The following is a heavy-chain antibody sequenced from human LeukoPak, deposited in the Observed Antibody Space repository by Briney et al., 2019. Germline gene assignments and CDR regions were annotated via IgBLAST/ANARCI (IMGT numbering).Heavy chain of an antibody. D-gene: IGHD6-25*01. J-gene: IGHJ4*02. V-gene: IGHV3-21*06. CDR1: GFTFSDYD. CDR2: ISGRSSHM. Sequence: PGGSLRLFCTASGFTFSDYDMNWVRLAPGEGLEWVSSISGRSSHMYYTDSAKGRFTISRDNAKNSLYLQMNSLRAEDTAVYYCARAFPPLRTSAAGDFWGQGTLVTVSS. CDR3: ARAFPPLRTSAAGDF.